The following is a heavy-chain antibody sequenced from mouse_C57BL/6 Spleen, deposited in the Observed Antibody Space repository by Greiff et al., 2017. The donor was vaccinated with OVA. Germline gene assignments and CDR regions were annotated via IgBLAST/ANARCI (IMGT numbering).Heavy chain of an antibody. Sequence: VQLQQPGAELVKPGASVKLSCKASGYTFTSYWMHWVQQRPGQGLEWIGMIHPNSGSTNYNEKFKSKATLTVDKSSSTAYMQLSSLRSEDSAVYYCAREFVYYGSSYAMDYWGQGTSVTVSS. CDR2: IHPNSGST. J-gene: IGHJ4*01. D-gene: IGHD1-1*01. CDR1: GYTFTSYW. V-gene: IGHV1-64*01. CDR3: AREFVYYGSSYAMDY.